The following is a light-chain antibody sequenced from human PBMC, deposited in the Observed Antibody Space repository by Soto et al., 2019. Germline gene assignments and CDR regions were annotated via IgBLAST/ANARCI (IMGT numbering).Light chain of an antibody. Sequence: DIQMTQSPSSLSASVGDRVIITCRASQSISSYLNWYQQKPGKAPNLLIYAASSLQSGVPSRFSRSGSGTDFTLIISSLQPEDFATYYCQQSYDTPFTFGPGTKVDIK. CDR2: AAS. J-gene: IGKJ3*01. V-gene: IGKV1-39*01. CDR1: QSISSY. CDR3: QQSYDTPFT.